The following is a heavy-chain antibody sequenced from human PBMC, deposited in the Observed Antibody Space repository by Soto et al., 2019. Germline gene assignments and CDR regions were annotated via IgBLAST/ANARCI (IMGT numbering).Heavy chain of an antibody. CDR1: GFTFSSYA. D-gene: IGHD6-13*01. V-gene: IGHV3-30-3*01. CDR2: ISYDGNNK. CDR3: ATDLKGGSSWLWDYFDC. J-gene: IGHJ4*02. Sequence: QVQLVESGGGVVQPGRSLRLSCAASGFTFSSYAMHWVRQAPGKGLEWVAAISYDGNNKYYADSVKGRFTISRDNSKSTRLLEINSLRTGDAAVYHSATDLKGGSSWLWDYFDCWGQGTLVTVSS.